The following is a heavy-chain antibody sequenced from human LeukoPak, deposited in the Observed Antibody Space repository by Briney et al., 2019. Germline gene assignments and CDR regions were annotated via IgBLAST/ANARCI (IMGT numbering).Heavy chain of an antibody. J-gene: IGHJ5*02. V-gene: IGHV3-23*01. D-gene: IGHD3-10*01. CDR1: AFTFSSYA. CDR2: ISGSGGST. CDR3: AKDSWVGSGSYST. Sequence: PGGSLRLSCAASAFTFSSYAMSWVRQAPGKGLEWVSAISGSGGSTYYADSVKGRFTISRDNSKNTLYLQMNSLRAEDTAVYYCAKDSWVGSGSYSTWGQGTLVTVSS.